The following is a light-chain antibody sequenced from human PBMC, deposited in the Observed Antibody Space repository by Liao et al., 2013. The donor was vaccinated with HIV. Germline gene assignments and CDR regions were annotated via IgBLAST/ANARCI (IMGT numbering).Light chain of an antibody. CDR3: QAWDRVSAL. Sequence: SYELTQPPSVSVSPGQTASITCSGDKLGHKYACWYQQRPGQSPLLVMYQDSRRPSGIPERFSGSNSGNTGTLTISGTQAVDEAVYYCQAWDRVSALFGGGTELTVL. CDR2: QDS. CDR1: KLGHKY. J-gene: IGLJ2*01. V-gene: IGLV3-1*01.